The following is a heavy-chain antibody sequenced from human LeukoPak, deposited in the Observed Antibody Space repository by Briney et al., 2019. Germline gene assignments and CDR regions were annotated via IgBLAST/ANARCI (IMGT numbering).Heavy chain of an antibody. J-gene: IGHJ4*02. V-gene: IGHV1-18*01. Sequence: GASVKVSCKASGGTFSSYAISWVRQAPGQGLEWMGWISAYNGNTNYAQKLQGRVTMTTDTSTSTAYMELRSLRSDDTAVYYCARVPVRVYYYDSSGYCDYWGQGTLVTVSS. CDR1: GGTFSSYA. CDR2: ISAYNGNT. CDR3: ARVPVRVYYYDSSGYCDY. D-gene: IGHD3-22*01.